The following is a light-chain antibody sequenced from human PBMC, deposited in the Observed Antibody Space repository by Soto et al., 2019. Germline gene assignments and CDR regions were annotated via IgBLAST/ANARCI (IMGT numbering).Light chain of an antibody. CDR3: QQYNTYS. CDR1: QSLNSW. J-gene: IGKJ2*01. V-gene: IGKV1-5*03. CDR2: KAC. Sequence: DIQMTQSPSTLSASVGDRVSITCRASQSLNSWLAWYQQKPGKAPKLLIYKACTLESGVPSRFSGSGSGTEFTLTISSLQPDDFATYYCQQYNTYSFGQGTKLEIK.